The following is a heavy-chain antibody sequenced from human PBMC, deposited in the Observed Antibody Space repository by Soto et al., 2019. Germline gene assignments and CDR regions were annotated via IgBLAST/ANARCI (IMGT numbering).Heavy chain of an antibody. V-gene: IGHV3-53*01. CDR2: LYSGGTT. CDR1: GFTVSGNY. J-gene: IGHJ6*02. CDR3: ARGYCSGGGCYSGWSMDV. Sequence: EVQLVESGGGLIQPGGSLRLSCAASGFTVSGNYMTWVRQAPGKGLEWVSVLYSGGTTYYADSVKGRFTISTDKSKNTLYLQMNSLRAEDTAVYYCARGYCSGGGCYSGWSMDVWGQGTTVTVSS. D-gene: IGHD2-15*01.